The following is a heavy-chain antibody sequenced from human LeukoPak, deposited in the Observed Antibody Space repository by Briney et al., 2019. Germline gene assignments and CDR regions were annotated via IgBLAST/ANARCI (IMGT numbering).Heavy chain of an antibody. CDR2: MNTKSDDT. CDR3: ARGDVWFDA. Sequence: ASVKASCTASGYTFTRSHPIWVRQATGHGLEWMGWMNTKSDDTSYAQEFQGRLTITWSTSISTAYMELSSLRSEDTAVYCCARGDVWFDAWGQGTLVTVSS. CDR1: GYTFTRSH. J-gene: IGHJ5*02. V-gene: IGHV1-8*03.